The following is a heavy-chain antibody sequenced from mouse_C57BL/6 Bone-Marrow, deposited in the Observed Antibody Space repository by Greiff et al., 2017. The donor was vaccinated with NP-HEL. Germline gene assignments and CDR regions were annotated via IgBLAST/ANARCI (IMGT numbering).Heavy chain of an antibody. CDR1: GFTFSSYA. Sequence: EVKLMESGGGLVKPGGSLKLSCAASGFTFSSYAMSWVRQTPEKRLEWVATISDGGSYTYYPDNVKGRFTISRDNAKNNLYLQMSHLKSEDTAMYYCARGRVHFDYWGQGTTLTVSS. CDR2: ISDGGSYT. J-gene: IGHJ2*01. CDR3: ARGRVHFDY. V-gene: IGHV5-4*03.